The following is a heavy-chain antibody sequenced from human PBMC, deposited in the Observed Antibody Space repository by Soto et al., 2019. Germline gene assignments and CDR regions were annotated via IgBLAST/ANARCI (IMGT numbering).Heavy chain of an antibody. CDR3: ARDREMALYYFTY. D-gene: IGHD1-26*01. CDR2: INPSGGST. Sequence: ASVKVSCKASEYTFTSYYMHWVRQAPGQGLEWMGIINPSGGSTSYAQKFQGRVTVTRDTSTSTVYMELSSLRSEDTAVYYCARDREMALYYFTYWGQGTLVTVYS. J-gene: IGHJ4*02. V-gene: IGHV1-46*01. CDR1: EYTFTSYY.